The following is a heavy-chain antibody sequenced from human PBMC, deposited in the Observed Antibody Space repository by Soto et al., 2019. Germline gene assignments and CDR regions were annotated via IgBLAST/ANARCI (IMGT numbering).Heavy chain of an antibody. D-gene: IGHD6-13*01. CDR2: INPLPTSGST. CDR1: GYIFSNYY. J-gene: IGHJ4*02. Sequence: ASVRVSCRASGYIFSNYYIHWVRQAPGQGLEWMAIINPLPTSGSTNYAQKFQGRVTVTRDTSTSTVYLELSSLRSDDTAVYYCARDLAAAAYWGQGTLVTVSS. CDR3: ARDLAAAAY. V-gene: IGHV1-46*01.